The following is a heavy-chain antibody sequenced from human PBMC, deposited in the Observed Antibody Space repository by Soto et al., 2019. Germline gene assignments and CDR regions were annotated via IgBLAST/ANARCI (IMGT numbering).Heavy chain of an antibody. CDR3: AKWTVVVVAATRGGYFDY. D-gene: IGHD2-15*01. J-gene: IGHJ4*02. Sequence: GGSLRLSCAASGFTFSSYAMSWVCQAPGKGLEWVSVISGSGGYTYYADSVKGRFTISRDNSKNTLYLQMNSLRAEDTAVYYCAKWTVVVVAATRGGYFDYWGQGTLVTVSS. CDR1: GFTFSSYA. CDR2: ISGSGGYT. V-gene: IGHV3-23*01.